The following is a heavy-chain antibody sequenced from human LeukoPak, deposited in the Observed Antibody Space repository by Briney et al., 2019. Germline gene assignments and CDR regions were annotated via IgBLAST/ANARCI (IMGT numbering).Heavy chain of an antibody. CDR2: IYSGGDT. Sequence: GGSLRLSCAASGFTVSGNYMSWVRQAPGKGLEWVSVIYSGGDTYYADSVKGRFTISRDNSKNTLYLQMNSLRAEDTAVYYCAKDRYSSSYYVFDYWGQGTLVTVSS. CDR3: AKDRYSSSYYVFDY. CDR1: GFTVSGNY. J-gene: IGHJ4*02. D-gene: IGHD6-13*01. V-gene: IGHV3-66*01.